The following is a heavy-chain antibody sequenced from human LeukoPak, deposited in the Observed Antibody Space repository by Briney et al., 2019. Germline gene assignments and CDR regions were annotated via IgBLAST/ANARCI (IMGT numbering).Heavy chain of an antibody. CDR2: IIPIFGTA. J-gene: IGHJ6*03. CDR3: ARVELENYYYYMDV. CDR1: GGTFSSYA. V-gene: IGHV1-69*05. Sequence: ASVKVSCKASGGTFSSYAISWVRQAPGQGLEWMGGIIPIFGTANYAQKFQGRVTITTDESTSTAYMELSSLRSEDTAVYYCARVELENYYYYMDVWGKGTTVTVSS. D-gene: IGHD3-10*01.